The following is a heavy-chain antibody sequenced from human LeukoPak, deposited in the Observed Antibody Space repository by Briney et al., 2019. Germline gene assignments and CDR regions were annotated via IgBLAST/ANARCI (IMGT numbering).Heavy chain of an antibody. CDR2: INHSGST. V-gene: IGHV4-34*01. Sequence: SETLSLTCAVYGGSFSGYYWSCIRQPPGKGLEWIGEINHSGSTNYNPSLKSRVTISVDTSKNQFSLKLSSVTAADTAVYYCAIKSSYYGSGSSGYFDYWGQGTLVTVSS. J-gene: IGHJ4*02. D-gene: IGHD3-10*01. CDR1: GGSFSGYY. CDR3: AIKSSYYGSGSSGYFDY.